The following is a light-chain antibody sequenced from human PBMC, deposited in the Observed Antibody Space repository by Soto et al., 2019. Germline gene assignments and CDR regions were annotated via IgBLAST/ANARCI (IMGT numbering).Light chain of an antibody. V-gene: IGLV2-14*03. Sequence: QSALTQRASVSGSPGQSITISCTGTSGDVGGYNFVSWYQQRPGKAPKLMIYEVSNRPSGVSNRFSGSKSGNTASLTISGLQVEDEADYYCSSCRGITALVFGVGTKLTVL. CDR3: SSCRGITALV. J-gene: IGLJ3*02. CDR2: EVS. CDR1: SGDVGGYNF.